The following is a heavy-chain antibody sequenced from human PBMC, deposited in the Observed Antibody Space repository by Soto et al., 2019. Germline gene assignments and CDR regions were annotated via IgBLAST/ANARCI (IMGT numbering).Heavy chain of an antibody. CDR3: ASGSVVDFDQYYGMDV. D-gene: IGHD3-9*01. CDR1: GYTFTGSN. J-gene: IGHJ6*02. CDR2: INPNSGGT. V-gene: IGHV1-2*02. Sequence: GATVKVSCTTSGYTFTGSNIHCVRQAPGQGLEWMGWINPNSGGTNYAQKFQGRVTMTRDTSISTAYMERSRLRSDDTAVYYGASGSVVDFDQYYGMDVWGQGTTVTVS.